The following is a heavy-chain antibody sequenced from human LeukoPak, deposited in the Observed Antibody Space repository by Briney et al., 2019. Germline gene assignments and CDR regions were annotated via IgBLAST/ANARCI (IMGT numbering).Heavy chain of an antibody. V-gene: IGHV3-30*18. CDR1: GLIFSSYG. CDR2: ISFDGKKK. J-gene: IGHJ4*02. Sequence: GGSLRLSCVASGLIFSSYGMHWVRQAPGKGLEWVATISFDGKKKHYAESVKGRLAISRDNSKNTLDLQMTSLRGDDTGVYYCAKDDCGGSCYMQLDHWGQGTLVTVSS. D-gene: IGHD2-15*01. CDR3: AKDDCGGSCYMQLDH.